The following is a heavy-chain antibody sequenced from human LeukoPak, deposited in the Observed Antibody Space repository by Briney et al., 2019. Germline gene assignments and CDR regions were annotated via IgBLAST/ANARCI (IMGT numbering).Heavy chain of an antibody. CDR2: ISYDGSNK. Sequence: GGSLRLSCAASGFTFSSYAMHWVRQAPGKGLEWVAVISYDGSNKYYADSVKGRFTISRDNSKNTLYLQMNSLRAEDTAVYYCARDAHEIIAAAGNNWFDPWGQGTLVTVSS. CDR1: GFTFSSYA. CDR3: ARDAHEIIAAAGNNWFDP. D-gene: IGHD6-13*01. J-gene: IGHJ5*02. V-gene: IGHV3-30-3*01.